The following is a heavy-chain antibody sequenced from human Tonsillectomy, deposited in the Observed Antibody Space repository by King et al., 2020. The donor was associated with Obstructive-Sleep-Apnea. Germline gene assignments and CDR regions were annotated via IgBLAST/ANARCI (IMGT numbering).Heavy chain of an antibody. CDR1: GFPFNNFA. CDR3: AKDKSTGSGIFDS. D-gene: IGHD3-10*01. Sequence: VQLVESGGGLVEPGGSLRLSCAASGFPFNNFAMTWVRQAPGKGLEWVSAISGSGAGTYYTDSVKGRFTISRDNSKNTLYLQMNSLRAEDTAVYFRAKDKSTGSGIFDSWGQGSLVTVSS. J-gene: IGHJ4*02. V-gene: IGHV3-23*04. CDR2: ISGSGAGT.